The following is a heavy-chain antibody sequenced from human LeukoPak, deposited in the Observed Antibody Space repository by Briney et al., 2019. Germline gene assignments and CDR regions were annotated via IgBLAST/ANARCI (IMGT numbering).Heavy chain of an antibody. D-gene: IGHD4-17*01. CDR2: ISYDGSNK. CDR1: GFTFSSYG. Sequence: GGSLRLSCAASGFTFSSYGVHWVRQAPGKGLEWVAVISYDGSNKYYADSVKGRFTISRDNSKNTLYLQMNSLRAEDTAVYYCAKPDYGDYGLYFDYWGQGTLVTVSS. V-gene: IGHV3-30*18. CDR3: AKPDYGDYGLYFDY. J-gene: IGHJ4*02.